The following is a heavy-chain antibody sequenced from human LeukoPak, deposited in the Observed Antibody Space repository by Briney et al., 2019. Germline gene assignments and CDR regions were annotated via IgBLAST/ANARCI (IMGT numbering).Heavy chain of an antibody. D-gene: IGHD1-1*01. CDR3: AREQLEINYYYYYMDV. CDR2: IYYSGNT. J-gene: IGHJ6*03. CDR1: GGSISTYY. Sequence: SETLSLTCTVSGGSISTYYWGWIRQAPGKGLEWIGSIYYSGNTYHNSSLKSRVTISLDTSKNQFSLKLSSVTAADTAVYYCAREQLEINYYYYYMDVWGKGTTVTISS. V-gene: IGHV4-39*07.